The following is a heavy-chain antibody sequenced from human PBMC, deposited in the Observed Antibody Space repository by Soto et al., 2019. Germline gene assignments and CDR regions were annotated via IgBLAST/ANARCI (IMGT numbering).Heavy chain of an antibody. J-gene: IGHJ6*02. V-gene: IGHV1-69*08. Sequence: QVQLVQSGAEVKKPGSSVKVSCKASGGTFSSYTISWVRQAPGQGLEWMGRIIPILGIANYAQKFQGRVTITADKSTSKAYMELSSLRSEDTAVYYCARDGHCSSTSCYSSYYYGMDVWGQGTTVTVSS. CDR1: GGTFSSYT. CDR2: IIPILGIA. CDR3: ARDGHCSSTSCYSSYYYGMDV. D-gene: IGHD2-2*03.